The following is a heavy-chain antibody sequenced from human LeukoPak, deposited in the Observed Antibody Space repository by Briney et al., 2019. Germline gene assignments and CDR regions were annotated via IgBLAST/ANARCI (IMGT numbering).Heavy chain of an antibody. CDR2: VFYTGAT. Sequence: PSETLSLTCTVSGGSISAYYWSWIRQPPGKGLEWIGDVFYTGATNCNPSLESRVTLSVDTSKNQFSLNLTSVTAADAAVYYCARLTRHYFVFWGRGTPVAVSS. CDR3: ARLTRHYFVF. J-gene: IGHJ4*02. CDR1: GGSISAYY. V-gene: IGHV4-59*08.